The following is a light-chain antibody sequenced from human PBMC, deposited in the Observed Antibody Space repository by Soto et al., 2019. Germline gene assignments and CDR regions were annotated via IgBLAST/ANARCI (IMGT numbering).Light chain of an antibody. CDR1: QSVSSNY. CDR3: HQYGTSPRT. J-gene: IGKJ1*01. CDR2: GAS. Sequence: EIVLTQSPGTLSLSPGERATLSCRASQSVSSNYLAWYQQKPGQAPRLLIYGASRGAAGIPDRFSGSGSGTDFTLTISSLEPEDFALYFCHQYGTSPRTFGPGTKVDIK. V-gene: IGKV3-20*01.